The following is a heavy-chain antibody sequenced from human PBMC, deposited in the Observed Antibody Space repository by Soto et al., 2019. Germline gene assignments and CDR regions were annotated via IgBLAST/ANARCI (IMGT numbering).Heavy chain of an antibody. CDR3: GRGGSVVVVAAPFDY. CDR2: INPSGGGA. J-gene: IGHJ4*02. Sequence: QVQLVQSGAGVKKPGASVTVSCKASGDTFTTYYLHWVRQAPGQGLEWLGMINPSGGGATYAQKFLGTLTTTRETSKNSVEMERSSLISADTAVYYCGRGGSVVVVAAPFDYWGQGTLVTVSS. V-gene: IGHV1-46*03. D-gene: IGHD2-21*01. CDR1: GDTFTTYY.